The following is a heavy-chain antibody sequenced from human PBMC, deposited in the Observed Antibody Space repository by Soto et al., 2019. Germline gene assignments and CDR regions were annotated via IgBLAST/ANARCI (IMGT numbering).Heavy chain of an antibody. V-gene: IGHV6-1*01. J-gene: IGHJ6*01. CDR1: GDSVSSNSAA. Sequence: SQTLSLTCAISGDSVSSNSAAWNWIRQSPSRGLEWLGRTYYRSKWYNDYAVSVKSRITINPDTSNKKFSLQLKSVTLEDTVVNYCGREGFYSSSQNTYYGMDVWGEGTPVTVSS. CDR3: GREGFYSSSQNTYYGMDV. CDR2: TYYRSKWYN. D-gene: IGHD6-13*01.